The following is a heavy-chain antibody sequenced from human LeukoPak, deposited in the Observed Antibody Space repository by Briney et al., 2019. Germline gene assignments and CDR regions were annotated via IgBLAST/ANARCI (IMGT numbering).Heavy chain of an antibody. D-gene: IGHD4-23*01. CDR2: INPSGGSI. Sequence: ASVKVSCKASGYTFTSNYMHWVRQAPGQGLEWMGIINPSGGSISYAQKFQGRVTMTRDTSTSTVYMELSSLRSENTAVYYCARGRTTVVTPGYFQYWGQGTLVIVSS. CDR3: ARGRTTVVTPGYFQY. V-gene: IGHV1-46*01. J-gene: IGHJ1*01. CDR1: GYTFTSNY.